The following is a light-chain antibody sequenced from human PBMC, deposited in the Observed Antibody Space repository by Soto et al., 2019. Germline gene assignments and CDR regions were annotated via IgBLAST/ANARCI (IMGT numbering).Light chain of an antibody. CDR2: KAS. CDR3: QQYNSYWT. J-gene: IGKJ1*01. V-gene: IGKV1-5*03. Sequence: DIQMTQSPSTLSASVGDRVTITCRASQSISSWLAWYQQKPGKAPNLMIYKASTLESRVPSRFSDSGSGTEFTHTISSLQPDEFATYYCQQYNSYWTFGQGTKVEIK. CDR1: QSISSW.